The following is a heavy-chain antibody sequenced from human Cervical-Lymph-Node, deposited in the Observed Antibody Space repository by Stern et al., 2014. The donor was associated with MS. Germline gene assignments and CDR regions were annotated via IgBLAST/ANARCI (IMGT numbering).Heavy chain of an antibody. CDR3: ARGETGTTAHYYYGMDV. V-gene: IGHV1-69*01. CDR2: IIPIFGTA. J-gene: IGHJ6*02. D-gene: IGHD1-1*01. CDR1: GGTFSSYA. Sequence: VQLGESGAEVKKPGSSVKVSCKASGGTFSSYAISWVRQAPGQGLEWMGGIIPIFGTANYAQKFQGRVTITADESTSTAYMELSSLRSEDTAVYYCARGETGTTAHYYYGMDVWGQGTTVTVSS.